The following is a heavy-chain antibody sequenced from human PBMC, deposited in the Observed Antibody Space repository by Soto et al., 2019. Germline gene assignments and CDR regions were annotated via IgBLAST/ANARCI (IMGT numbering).Heavy chain of an antibody. CDR1: GGSISSYY. Sequence: SETLSLTCTVSGGSISSYYWSWIRQPPGKGLEWIGYIYYSGSTNYNPSLKSRVTISVDTSKNQFSLKLSSVTAADTAVYYCASTHDYGDYGNFDYGGQGTLVTVSS. V-gene: IGHV4-59*08. J-gene: IGHJ4*02. CDR3: ASTHDYGDYGNFDY. CDR2: IYYSGST. D-gene: IGHD4-17*01.